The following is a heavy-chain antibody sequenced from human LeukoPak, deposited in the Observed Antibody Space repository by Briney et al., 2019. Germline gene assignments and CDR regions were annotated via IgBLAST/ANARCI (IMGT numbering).Heavy chain of an antibody. CDR2: ISVSGNT. Sequence: GGSLRLSCAASGFTLSGYAMSWVRQGPGKGLEWVSAISVSGNTYHADSVKGRFTISRDSSKNTLYLQMNSLRAGDAAVYYCAKAPVTTCSGAYCYPFDYWSQGTLVTVSS. D-gene: IGHD2-15*01. CDR3: AKAPVTTCSGAYCYPFDY. J-gene: IGHJ4*02. CDR1: GFTLSGYA. V-gene: IGHV3-23*01.